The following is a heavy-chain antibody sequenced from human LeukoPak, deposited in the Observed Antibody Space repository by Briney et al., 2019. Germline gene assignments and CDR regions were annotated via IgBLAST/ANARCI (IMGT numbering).Heavy chain of an antibody. CDR1: GGSFSRYY. V-gene: IGHV4-34*01. CDR2: IDHRGDT. J-gene: IGHJ4*03. CDR3: ARGATISETGYFDF. D-gene: IGHD5-24*01. Sequence: PSDPLSLTCAVYGGSFSRYYWSWIRQSTGRGLEWIAEIDHRGDTNYNPSVKSRVTISVDTSKNQFSLKVRSLSAADTAVYYCARGATISETGYFDFWGQGTLVTVSS.